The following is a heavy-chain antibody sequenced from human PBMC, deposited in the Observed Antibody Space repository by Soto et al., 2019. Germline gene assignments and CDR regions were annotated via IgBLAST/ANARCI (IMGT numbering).Heavy chain of an antibody. CDR2: INPYSGNT. CDR1: GYTFTSHD. D-gene: IGHD6-6*01. CDR3: SSLSSMDV. J-gene: IGHJ6*02. V-gene: IGHV1-8*01. Sequence: VASVKVSCKAPGYTFTSHDIHWLRQASGQGLEWMGSINPYSGNTAFAPKFQDRIAMTRDTSITTAYMELNSLSSGDTAVYFCSSLSSMDVWGQGTTVTVSS.